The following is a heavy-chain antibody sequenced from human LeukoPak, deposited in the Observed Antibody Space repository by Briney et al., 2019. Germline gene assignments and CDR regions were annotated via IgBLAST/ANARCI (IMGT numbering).Heavy chain of an antibody. V-gene: IGHV3-53*03. Sequence: PGGSLRLSCAASGITVSSSYMSWVRQAPGKGLEWVSVIYSAGGTYYADSVKGRFTISRDNAKNSLYLQMNSLRAEDTAVYYCARVLLWFGERAFDIWGQGTMVTVSS. CDR2: IYSAGGT. D-gene: IGHD3-10*01. CDR3: ARVLLWFGERAFDI. CDR1: GITVSSSY. J-gene: IGHJ3*02.